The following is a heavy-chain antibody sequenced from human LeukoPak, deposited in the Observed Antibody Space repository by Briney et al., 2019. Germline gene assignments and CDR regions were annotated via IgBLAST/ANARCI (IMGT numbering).Heavy chain of an antibody. Sequence: ASVKVSCKASGATFSSYAISWVRQAPGQGLEWMGGIIPIFGTANYAQKFQGRVTITADESTSTAYMELSSLRSEDTAVYYCARPPSRYDSSGYYYYGYDYWGQGTLVTVSS. D-gene: IGHD3-22*01. CDR2: IIPIFGTA. J-gene: IGHJ4*02. CDR3: ARPPSRYDSSGYYYYGYDY. CDR1: GATFSSYA. V-gene: IGHV1-69*13.